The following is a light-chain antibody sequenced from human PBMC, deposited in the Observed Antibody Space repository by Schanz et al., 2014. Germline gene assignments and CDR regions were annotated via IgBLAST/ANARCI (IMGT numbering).Light chain of an antibody. CDR2: DDS. CDR1: KITSKS. Sequence: SSELTQPPSVSVAPGQTASITCGGNKITSKSVHWYQQKPGQAPVVVVYDDSDRPSGIPERFSGSNSGNTATLTISGTQAMDEADYYCQAWDSSTVVFGGGTKLTVL. V-gene: IGLV3-21*02. CDR3: QAWDSSTVV. J-gene: IGLJ2*01.